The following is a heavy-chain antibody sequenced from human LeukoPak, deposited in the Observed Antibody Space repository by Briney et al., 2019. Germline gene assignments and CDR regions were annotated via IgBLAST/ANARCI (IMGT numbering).Heavy chain of an antibody. D-gene: IGHD3-9*01. J-gene: IGHJ4*02. CDR1: GLTFSNHW. Sequence: PGGPLRLSCAAAGLTFSNHWMNWVRQAPGKGLEWVANIKPDGSREYYVDSVKGRFIISRDNAKNSVYLQMNSLRAEDTAVYYMLTSMGYWGQGTLVTVSS. CDR3: LTSMGY. CDR2: IKPDGSRE. V-gene: IGHV3-7*01.